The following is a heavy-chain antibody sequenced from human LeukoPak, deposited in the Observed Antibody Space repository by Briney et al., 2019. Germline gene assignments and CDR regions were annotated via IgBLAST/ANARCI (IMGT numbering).Heavy chain of an antibody. CDR2: GYYSGRT. CDR3: AREGGGYYDSSGYYYGWFDP. Sequence: SETLSLTCSVSGGSMRISHYYWGWIRQPPGKGLEWIGSGYYSGRTDYNPSLKSRVTISLDTSRNQFSLKLSSVTAADTAVYYCAREGGGYYDSSGYYYGWFDPWGQGTLVTVSS. D-gene: IGHD3-22*01. CDR1: GGSMRISHYY. V-gene: IGHV4-39*07. J-gene: IGHJ5*02.